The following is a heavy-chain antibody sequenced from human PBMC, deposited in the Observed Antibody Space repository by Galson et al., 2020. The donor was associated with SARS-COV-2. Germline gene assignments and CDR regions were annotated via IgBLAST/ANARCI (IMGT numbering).Heavy chain of an antibody. Sequence: ASVTVSCKASGYIFSTYGISWVRQAPGQGLEWMGWIIAYNGNTNYAQKFQGRVTMTTDTSTTTAYMELRSLRSDDTAVYYCAREDAGQWLVGDYWGQGTLITVSS. CDR3: AREDAGQWLVGDY. D-gene: IGHD6-19*01. V-gene: IGHV1-18*01. CDR1: GYIFSTYG. CDR2: IIAYNGNT. J-gene: IGHJ4*02.